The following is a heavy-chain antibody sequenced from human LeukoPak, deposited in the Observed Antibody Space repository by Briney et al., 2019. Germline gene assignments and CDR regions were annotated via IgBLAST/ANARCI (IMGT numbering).Heavy chain of an antibody. J-gene: IGHJ4*02. V-gene: IGHV3-30*02. D-gene: IGHD6-19*01. CDR2: IRGDGDDK. Sequence: GGSLRLSCAASGFTFSSYGIHWVRQSPGKGLEWVTFIRGDGDDKFYADSVRGRFTISRDNSKNTLYLQMNSLRAEDTAVYYCAKEGPGSTVAAPFDYWGQGTLVTVSS. CDR1: GFTFSSYG. CDR3: AKEGPGSTVAAPFDY.